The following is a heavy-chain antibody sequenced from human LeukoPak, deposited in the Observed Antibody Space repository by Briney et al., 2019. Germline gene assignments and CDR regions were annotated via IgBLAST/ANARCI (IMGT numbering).Heavy chain of an antibody. CDR3: AREGWSGYYYYYYYYGMDV. D-gene: IGHD3-3*01. Sequence: ASVKVSCKASGYTFTSYGISWVRQAPGQGLEWMGWISAYNGNTNYAQKLQGRVTMTTDTSTSTAYMELRSLRSDDTAVYYCAREGWSGYYYYYYYYGMDVWGQGTTVTVSS. CDR2: ISAYNGNT. V-gene: IGHV1-18*01. CDR1: GYTFTSYG. J-gene: IGHJ6*02.